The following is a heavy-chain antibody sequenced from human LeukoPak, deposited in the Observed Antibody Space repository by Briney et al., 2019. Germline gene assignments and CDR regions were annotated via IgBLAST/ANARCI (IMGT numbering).Heavy chain of an antibody. CDR2: MNPNSGNT. CDR1: GYTFTSYD. V-gene: IGHV1-8*01. D-gene: IGHD3-16*01. CDR3: ASGGGGAYYFDY. Sequence: ASVKVSCKASGYTFTSYDINWVRQATGQGLEWMGWMNPNSGNTGYAQKFQGRVTMTRDTSTSTVYMELRSLSSEDTAVYYCASGGGGAYYFDYWGQGTLVTVSS. J-gene: IGHJ4*02.